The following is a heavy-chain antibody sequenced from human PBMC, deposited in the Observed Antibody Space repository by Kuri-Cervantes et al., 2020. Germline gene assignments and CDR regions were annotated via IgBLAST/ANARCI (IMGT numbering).Heavy chain of an antibody. CDR1: GFTFSSYG. Sequence: GGSLRLSCAASGFTFSSYGMHWVRQAPGKGLEWVAVISYDGSNKYYADSVKGRFTISRDNSKNTLYLQMNSLRAEDTAVYFCARGAVLDFWSGHYVNWFDPWGQGTLVTVSS. J-gene: IGHJ5*02. V-gene: IGHV3-30*19. D-gene: IGHD3-3*01. CDR2: ISYDGSNK. CDR3: ARGAVLDFWSGHYVNWFDP.